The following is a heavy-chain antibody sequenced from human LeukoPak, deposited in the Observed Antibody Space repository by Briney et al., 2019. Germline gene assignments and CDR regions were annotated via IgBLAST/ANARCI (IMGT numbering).Heavy chain of an antibody. CDR3: ARDHQFWSGYYYYYYMDV. CDR1: SGSISSYY. CDR2: IYTSGST. D-gene: IGHD3-3*01. Sequence: SETLSLTCTVSSGSISSYYWSWIRQPAGKGLEWIGRIYTSGSTNYNPSLKSRVTMSVDTSKNQFSLKLSSVTAADTAVYYCARDHQFWSGYYYYYYMDVWGKGTTVTVSS. V-gene: IGHV4-4*07. J-gene: IGHJ6*03.